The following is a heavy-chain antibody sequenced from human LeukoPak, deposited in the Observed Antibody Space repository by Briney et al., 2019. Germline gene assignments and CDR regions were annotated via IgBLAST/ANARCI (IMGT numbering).Heavy chain of an antibody. V-gene: IGHV4-59*11. CDR1: GGSISSHS. J-gene: IGHJ1*01. D-gene: IGHD5-12*01. CDR2: RYVGGRD. Sequence: PSETLSHTCTVSGGSISSHSWSWIRQPPGKGLEWIGCRYVGGRDLYNPSLKSRVTISVDASEKQISLSLRSVTAADTAMYYCANTTRVAPDGRAEYFQHWGQGALAIVSS. CDR3: ANTTRVAPDGRAEYFQH.